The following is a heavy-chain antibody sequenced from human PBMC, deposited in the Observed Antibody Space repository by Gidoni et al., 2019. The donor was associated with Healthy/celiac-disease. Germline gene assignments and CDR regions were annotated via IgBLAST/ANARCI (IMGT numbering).Heavy chain of an antibody. D-gene: IGHD3-10*01. Sequence: QVQLVQFGAAVKKPGSSVKVSCKASGGTFSSYAISWVRQAPGQGLEWMGRIIPILGIANYAQKFQGRVTITADKSTSTAYMELSSLRSEDTAVYYCARGWFGEPIYGMDVWGQGTTVTVSS. V-gene: IGHV1-69*04. CDR1: GGTFSSYA. CDR2: IIPILGIA. CDR3: ARGWFGEPIYGMDV. J-gene: IGHJ6*02.